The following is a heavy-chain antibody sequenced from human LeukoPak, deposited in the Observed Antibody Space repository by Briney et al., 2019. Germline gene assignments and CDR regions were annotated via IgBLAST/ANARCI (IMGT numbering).Heavy chain of an antibody. J-gene: IGHJ3*02. V-gene: IGHV4-34*01. Sequence: SETLSLTCAVYGGSFSGYYWSWIRKPPGKGLEWIGEINHSGSTNYNPSLKSRVTISVDTSKNQFSLKRSSVTAADTAVYYCARGLERDDAFDIWGQGTMVTVSS. CDR3: ARGLERDDAFDI. CDR2: INHSGST. D-gene: IGHD1-1*01. CDR1: GGSFSGYY.